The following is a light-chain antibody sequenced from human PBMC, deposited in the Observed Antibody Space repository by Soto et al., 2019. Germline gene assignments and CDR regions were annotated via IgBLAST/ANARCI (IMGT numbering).Light chain of an antibody. Sequence: EIVLTQSPGTLSLSPGERATLSCRASQSVNRNFLAWFQHKPGQAPRLLIYGASSRATGIPDRFSGSGSGTDFTLTISILEPEDFALYFCQQYDSTPWTFGQGTKVEIK. CDR3: QQYDSTPWT. CDR1: QSVNRNF. J-gene: IGKJ1*01. CDR2: GAS. V-gene: IGKV3-20*01.